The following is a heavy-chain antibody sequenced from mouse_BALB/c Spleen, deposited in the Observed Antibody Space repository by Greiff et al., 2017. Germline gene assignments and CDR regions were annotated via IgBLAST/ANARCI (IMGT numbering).Heavy chain of an antibody. CDR1: GYSITSDYA. Sequence: EVHLVESGPGLVKPSQSLSLTCTVTGYSITSDYAWNWIRQFPGNKLEWMGYISYSGSTSYNPSLKSRISITRDTSKNQFFLQLNSVTTEDTATYYCARREGFYYGSSYGFAYWGQGTLVTVSA. D-gene: IGHD1-1*01. CDR3: ARREGFYYGSSYGFAY. J-gene: IGHJ3*01. CDR2: ISYSGST. V-gene: IGHV3-2*02.